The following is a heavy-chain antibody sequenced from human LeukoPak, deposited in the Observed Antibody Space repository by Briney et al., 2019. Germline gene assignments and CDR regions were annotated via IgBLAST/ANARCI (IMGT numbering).Heavy chain of an antibody. V-gene: IGHV3-23*01. CDR3: AKDRVSSTAARNYIDY. J-gene: IGHJ4*02. D-gene: IGHD6-6*01. CDR1: GFTFSSHW. Sequence: PGGSLRLSCAASGFTFSSHWMSWVRQAPGKGLEWVSAISGSGGSTYYADSVKGRFTISRDISRNTVFLQMNSLRAEDTGVYYCAKDRVSSTAARNYIDYWGQGTLVTVSS. CDR2: ISGSGGST.